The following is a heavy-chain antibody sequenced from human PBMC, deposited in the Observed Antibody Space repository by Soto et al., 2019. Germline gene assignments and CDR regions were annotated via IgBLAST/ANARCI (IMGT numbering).Heavy chain of an antibody. Sequence: GGSLRLSCAASGFTFSSYAMSWVRQAPGKGLEWVSAISGSGGSTYYADSVKGRFTISRYNSKNTLYLQMNSLRAEDLAVYYCAKGIVSDFWSGYYPYGMDVWGQGTTVTVSS. V-gene: IGHV3-23*01. CDR1: GFTFSSYA. D-gene: IGHD3-3*01. CDR2: ISGSGGST. CDR3: AKGIVSDFWSGYYPYGMDV. J-gene: IGHJ6*02.